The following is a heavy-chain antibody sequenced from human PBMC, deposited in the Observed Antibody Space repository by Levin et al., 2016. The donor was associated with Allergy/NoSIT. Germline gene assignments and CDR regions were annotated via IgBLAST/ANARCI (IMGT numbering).Heavy chain of an antibody. CDR3: ARIGGDFWTAKSVYYFDF. V-gene: IGHV5-51*01. CDR2: IFPGDSDA. J-gene: IGHJ4*02. Sequence: GESLKISCQGSGYDFTDYWIAWVRQTPGKGLEWMGMIFPGDSDAKYNPSFEGQVTFSDDKSINTVYLQWTSLKASDTAMFYCARIGGDFWTAKSVYYFDFWGQGTQVTVSS. D-gene: IGHD3/OR15-3a*01. CDR1: GYDFTDYW.